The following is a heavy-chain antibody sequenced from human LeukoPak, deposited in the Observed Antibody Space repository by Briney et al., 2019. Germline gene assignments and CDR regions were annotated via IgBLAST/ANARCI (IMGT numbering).Heavy chain of an antibody. CDR3: ARNLHSSGYYIDY. V-gene: IGHV1-2*06. Sequence: ASVKVSCKASGYTFTGYYMHWVRQAPGQGLEWMGRINPNSGGTNYAQKFQGRVTMTRDTSISTAYMELSRLRSDDTAVYYCARNLHSSGYYIDYWGQGTLVTVSS. D-gene: IGHD3-22*01. CDR1: GYTFTGYY. J-gene: IGHJ4*02. CDR2: INPNSGGT.